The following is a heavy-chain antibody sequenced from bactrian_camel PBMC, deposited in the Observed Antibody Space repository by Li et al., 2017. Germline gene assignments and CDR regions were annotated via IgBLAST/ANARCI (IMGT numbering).Heavy chain of an antibody. CDR2: VDSDGSI. Sequence: HVQLVESGGGAVQAGGSLRLSCTISGYTYSSVCVGWFRSAPGKDREGVAKVDSDGSIKYRDSVKDRFTISHDKTKRTLYLQMNNLQPEDTGTYFCALEGAHYLFSCGQHWPIGYFGHGTQVTVS. CDR1: GYTYSSVC. D-gene: IGHD1*01. J-gene: IGHJ6*01. V-gene: IGHV3S6*01. CDR3: ALEGAHYLFSCGQHWPIGY.